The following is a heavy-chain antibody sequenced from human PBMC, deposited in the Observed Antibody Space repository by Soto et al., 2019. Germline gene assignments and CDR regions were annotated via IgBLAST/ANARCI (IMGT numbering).Heavy chain of an antibody. Sequence: QVQLVQYGTEVKKPGSSVKVSCKASGDTFSFYTINWVRQAPGLGLEWVGRINPIVSMSNYAQKFQGRVSMTADKSTSTAYMELRSLRSDDTAMYFCAASYGSGYRAFDYWGQGALVIVSS. D-gene: IGHD3-10*01. CDR3: AASYGSGYRAFDY. CDR2: INPIVSMS. V-gene: IGHV1-69*02. CDR1: GDTFSFYT. J-gene: IGHJ4*02.